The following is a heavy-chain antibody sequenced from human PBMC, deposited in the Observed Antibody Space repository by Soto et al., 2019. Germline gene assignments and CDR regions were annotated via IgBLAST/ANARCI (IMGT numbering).Heavy chain of an antibody. J-gene: IGHJ5*02. CDR3: AKDVADRGIGS. D-gene: IGHD3-22*01. CDR2: ITASGSAT. Sequence: EVQVLESGGALVQPGGSLRLSYAASGFTFRKHAMTWVRQAPGQGLEDVSSITASGSATFYAASVRGRFAIARDNDNNTLYLQMSSLRVEDTAIYFCAKDVADRGIGSWGKGTLVTVSS. CDR1: GFTFRKHA. V-gene: IGHV3-23*01.